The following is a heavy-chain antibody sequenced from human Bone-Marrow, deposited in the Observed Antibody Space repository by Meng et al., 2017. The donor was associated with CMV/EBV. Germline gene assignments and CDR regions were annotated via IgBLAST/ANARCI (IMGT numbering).Heavy chain of an antibody. V-gene: IGHV3-21*01. Sequence: GGSLRLSCAASGFTFSSYSMNWVRQAPGKGLEWVSSISSTSSFIYYAHSMKGRFTISRDNAKSSLYLQMNSLSAEDTAVYYCARSDYYDSSAYPNYFDYWGQGTLVTVSS. J-gene: IGHJ4*02. CDR3: ARSDYYDSSAYPNYFDY. CDR2: ISSTSSFI. CDR1: GFTFSSYS. D-gene: IGHD3-22*01.